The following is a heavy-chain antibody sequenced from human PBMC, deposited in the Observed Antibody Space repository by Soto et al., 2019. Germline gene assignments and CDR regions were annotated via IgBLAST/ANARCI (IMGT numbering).Heavy chain of an antibody. Sequence: SVKVSCKASGDTLSHYGVSWVRQVPGKGLEWMGGTTAILGTRDYAQKFQGRMTITSDESTTTSYMELNSRTSDDTAVYYCAAGDSSDTGDHWGQGTLVTVSS. CDR3: AAGDSSDTGDH. CDR1: GDTLSHYG. J-gene: IGHJ4*02. CDR2: TTAILGTR. D-gene: IGHD5-18*01. V-gene: IGHV1-69*13.